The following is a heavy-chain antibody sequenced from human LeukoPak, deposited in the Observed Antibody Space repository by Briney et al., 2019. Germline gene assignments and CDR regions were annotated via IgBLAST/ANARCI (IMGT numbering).Heavy chain of an antibody. CDR3: ARRGYSSGWYYFDY. D-gene: IGHD6-19*01. J-gene: IGHJ4*02. Sequence: TSETLSLTCTVSGGSISSYYWSWIRQPPGKGLEWIGYIYYSGSTNYNPSLKSRVTISVDTSKNQFPLKLSSVTAADTAVYYCARRGYSSGWYYFDYWGQGTLVTVSS. CDR2: IYYSGST. V-gene: IGHV4-59*08. CDR1: GGSISSYY.